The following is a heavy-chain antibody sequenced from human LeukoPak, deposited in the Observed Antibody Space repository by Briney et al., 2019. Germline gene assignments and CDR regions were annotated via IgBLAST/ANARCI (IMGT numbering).Heavy chain of an antibody. J-gene: IGHJ4*02. CDR2: IIPILGIA. CDR3: ARDGSFGYSYGSDY. V-gene: IGHV1-69*04. Sequence: SVKVSCKASGGTFSSYTISWVRQAPGQGLEWMGRIIPILGIANYAQKFQGRVTITADKSTSTAYMELSSLRSDDTAVYYCARDGSFGYSYGSDYWGQGTLVTVSS. CDR1: GGTFSSYT. D-gene: IGHD5-18*01.